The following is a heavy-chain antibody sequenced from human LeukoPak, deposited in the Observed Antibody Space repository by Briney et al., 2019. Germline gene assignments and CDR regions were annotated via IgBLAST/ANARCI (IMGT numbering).Heavy chain of an antibody. CDR3: AVVDYYDSSGYESFDS. CDR2: INPRGGST. CDR1: GYSFTSYW. D-gene: IGHD3-22*01. J-gene: IGHJ4*02. Sequence: GESLKISCKGSGYSFTSYWIGWVRQAPGQGLEWMGIINPRGGSTSYAQKFQGRVTMTRDTSTSTVYMELSSLRSEDTAVYYCAVVDYYDSSGYESFDSWGQGTLVTVSS. V-gene: IGHV1-46*03.